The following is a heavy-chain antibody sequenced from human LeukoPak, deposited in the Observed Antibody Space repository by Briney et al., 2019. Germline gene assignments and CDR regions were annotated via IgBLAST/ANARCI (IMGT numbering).Heavy chain of an antibody. CDR2: IYYSGST. CDR3: ARGQYNWNDGGYFQH. Sequence: PSQTLSLTCTVSGGSISSGDYYWSWIRQPPGKGLEWIGYIYYSGSTYYNPSLKSRVTISVDTSKNQFSLKLSSVAAADTAVYYCARGQYNWNDGGYFQHWGQGTLVTVSS. V-gene: IGHV4-30-4*01. CDR1: GGSISSGDYY. D-gene: IGHD1-20*01. J-gene: IGHJ1*01.